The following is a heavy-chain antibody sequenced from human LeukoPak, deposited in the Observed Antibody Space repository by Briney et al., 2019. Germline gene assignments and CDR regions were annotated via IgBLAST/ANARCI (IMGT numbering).Heavy chain of an antibody. J-gene: IGHJ6*03. CDR3: AKNYDFWSGPYYMDV. CDR1: GFTFSSLA. CDR2: ISYDGSNK. D-gene: IGHD3-3*01. V-gene: IGHV3-30*04. Sequence: PGGSLRLSCAASGFTFSSLAMHWVRQAPGKGLEWVAVISYDGSNKYYVDSVKGRFTISRDNSENTLYLQMNSLRAEDTAVYYCAKNYDFWSGPYYMDVWGKGTTVTVSS.